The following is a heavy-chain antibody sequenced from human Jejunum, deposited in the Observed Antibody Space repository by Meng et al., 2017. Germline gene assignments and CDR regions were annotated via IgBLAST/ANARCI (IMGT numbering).Heavy chain of an antibody. CDR3: ARDRTTGRYFDY. V-gene: IGHV4-30-4*01. Sequence: QVRLQESAQGLVKPSQSLSRTCTVSGGSISSGDYYWSWIRQPPGEGLEWIGYIYYSGSTYYNPSLKSRVTISVDTSKNQFSLKLSSVTAADTAVYYCARDRTTGRYFDYWGQGTLVTVSS. CDR1: GGSISSGDYY. CDR2: IYYSGST. D-gene: IGHD4-11*01. J-gene: IGHJ4*02.